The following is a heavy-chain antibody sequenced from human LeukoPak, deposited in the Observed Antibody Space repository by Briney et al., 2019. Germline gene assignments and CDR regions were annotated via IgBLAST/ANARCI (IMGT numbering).Heavy chain of an antibody. Sequence: GGSLRLSCAASGFTFSSYSMNWVRQAPGKGLEWVSSISSSSSYIYYADSVKGQFTISRDNAKNSLYLQMNSLRAEDTVVYYCARDRPYSSSSDNWGQGTLVTVSS. D-gene: IGHD6-6*01. J-gene: IGHJ4*02. V-gene: IGHV3-21*01. CDR3: ARDRPYSSSSDN. CDR1: GFTFSSYS. CDR2: ISSSSSYI.